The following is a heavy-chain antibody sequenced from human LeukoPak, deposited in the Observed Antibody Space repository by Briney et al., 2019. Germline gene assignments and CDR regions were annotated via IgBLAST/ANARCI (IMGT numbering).Heavy chain of an antibody. J-gene: IGHJ6*02. CDR2: ISGSGGST. Sequence: EGSLRLSCAASGFTVSSKYMSWVRQAPGKGLEWVSAISGSGGSTYYADSVKGRFTISRDNSKNTLYLQMNSLRAEDTAVYYCAKRQAHYYYGMDVWGQGTTVTVSS. CDR1: GFTVSSKY. V-gene: IGHV3-23*01. CDR3: AKRQAHYYYGMDV.